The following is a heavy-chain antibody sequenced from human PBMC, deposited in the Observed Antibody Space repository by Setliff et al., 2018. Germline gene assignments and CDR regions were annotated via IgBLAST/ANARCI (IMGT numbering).Heavy chain of an antibody. CDR1: GGSISSGDYY. CDR3: AREQWLDPPGYYYMDV. V-gene: IGHV4-30-4*01. Sequence: PSETLSLTCTVSGGSISSGDYYWSWIRQPPGEGLEWIGYIYYSGSAYYNPSLKSRLTISIDTSKNQFSLKLNSVTAADMAVYYCAREQWLDPPGYYYMDVWAKGTTVTVSS. D-gene: IGHD6-19*01. J-gene: IGHJ6*03. CDR2: IYYSGSA.